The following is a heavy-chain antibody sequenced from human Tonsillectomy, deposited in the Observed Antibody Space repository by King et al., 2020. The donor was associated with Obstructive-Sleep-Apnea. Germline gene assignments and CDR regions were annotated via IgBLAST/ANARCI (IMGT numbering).Heavy chain of an antibody. Sequence: QLQESGPGLVKPSETLSLTCTVSGGSISSYYWSWIRQPPGKGLEWIGYIYYSGSTNYNPSLKSRVTISVDTSKNQFSLKLSSVTAADTAVYYCARVSARGYSYGPKPYYFDYWGQGTLVTVSS. V-gene: IGHV4-59*01. D-gene: IGHD5-18*01. CDR1: GGSISSYY. J-gene: IGHJ4*02. CDR2: IYYSGST. CDR3: ARVSARGYSYGPKPYYFDY.